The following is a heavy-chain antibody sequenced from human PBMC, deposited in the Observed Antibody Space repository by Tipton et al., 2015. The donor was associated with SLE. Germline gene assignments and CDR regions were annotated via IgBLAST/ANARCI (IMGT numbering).Heavy chain of an antibody. D-gene: IGHD6-19*01. V-gene: IGHV4-59*05. CDR1: DDSIRDYY. CDR3: ARESVAGTYIPNWFDP. Sequence: TLSLTCSVSDDSIRDYYFSWIRQPPGNKLEWIGSVYYTGSTYYNPSLKSRVTISVDTSKNQFSLKLNSVAAADTAVYYCARESVAGTYIPNWFDPWGQGTLVTVSS. J-gene: IGHJ5*02. CDR2: VYYTGST.